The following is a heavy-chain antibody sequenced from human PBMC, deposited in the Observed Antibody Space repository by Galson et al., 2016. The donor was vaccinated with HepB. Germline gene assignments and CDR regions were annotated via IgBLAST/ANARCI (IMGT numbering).Heavy chain of an antibody. CDR3: ARALYRTNPPNAPTPFDP. CDR2: INPSNFTT. V-gene: IGHV1-46*01. J-gene: IGHJ5*02. Sequence: SVKVSCKASGYTFTKYYMHWVRQAPGQGLEWMGIINPSNFTTNYAEKFQGRVTMARDTSTSTVYMELSSLKSDDTAVYYYARALYRTNPPNAPTPFDPWGQGTLVTVSS. CDR1: GYTFTKYY. D-gene: IGHD3-16*01.